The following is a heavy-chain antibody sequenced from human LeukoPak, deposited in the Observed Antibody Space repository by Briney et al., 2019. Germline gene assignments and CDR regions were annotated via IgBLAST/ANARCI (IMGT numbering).Heavy chain of an antibody. D-gene: IGHD1-26*01. J-gene: IGHJ3*02. CDR2: ISGSGGST. CDR1: GFTFSSYG. CDR3: AKDLVGGMSGSYHDAFDI. V-gene: IGHV3-23*01. Sequence: PGGSLRLSCAASGFTFSSYGMHWVRQAPGKGLEWVSAISGSGGSTYYADSVKGRFTISRDNSKNTLYLQMNSLRAEDTAVYYCAKDLVGGMSGSYHDAFDIWGQGTMVTVSS.